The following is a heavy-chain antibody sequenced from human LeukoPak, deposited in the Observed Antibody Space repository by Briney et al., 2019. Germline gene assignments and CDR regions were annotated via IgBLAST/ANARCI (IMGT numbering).Heavy chain of an antibody. CDR1: SGSINNNTFY. Sequence: SETLSLTCTVSSGSINNNTFYWGWSRQPPGKGLEWIGSIYYSGSTYYNPSLKSRVTIAVDTSNTQFSLKMSSVAAADTAVYYCARRSDSGSDDGEDYFDHWGQGTLVTVSS. D-gene: IGHD1-26*01. CDR3: ARRSDSGSDDGEDYFDH. J-gene: IGHJ4*02. V-gene: IGHV4-39*01. CDR2: IYYSGST.